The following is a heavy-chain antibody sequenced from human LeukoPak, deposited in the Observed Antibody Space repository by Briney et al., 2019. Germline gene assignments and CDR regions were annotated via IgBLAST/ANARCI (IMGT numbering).Heavy chain of an antibody. CDR3: ATAPWVMVRGVMNY. D-gene: IGHD3-10*01. Sequence: GASVNVSCKVSGYTLTELSMHWVRQAPGKGLEWMGGFDPEDGETIYARKFQGRVTMTEDTSTDTAYMELSSLRSEDTAVYYCATAPWVMVRGVMNYWGQGTLVTVSS. V-gene: IGHV1-24*01. CDR1: GYTLTELS. J-gene: IGHJ4*02. CDR2: FDPEDGET.